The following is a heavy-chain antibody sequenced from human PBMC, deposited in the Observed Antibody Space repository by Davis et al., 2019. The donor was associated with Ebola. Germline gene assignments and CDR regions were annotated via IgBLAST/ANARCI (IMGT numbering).Heavy chain of an antibody. CDR2: INDAGTYS. J-gene: IGHJ4*02. V-gene: IGHV3-74*01. Sequence: PGGSLRLSCAASGFSFSSYWMHWVRQAPGKGLMWVSYINDAGTYSTYADSVKGRFTTSRDNAKNTLSLQMNGLRAEDTAVYYCVRDSGAPSWGQGTLVTVSS. D-gene: IGHD7-27*01. CDR3: VRDSGAPS. CDR1: GFSFSSYW.